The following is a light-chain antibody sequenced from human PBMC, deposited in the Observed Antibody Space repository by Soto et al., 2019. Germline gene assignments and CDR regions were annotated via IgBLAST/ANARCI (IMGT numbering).Light chain of an antibody. CDR2: GAS. V-gene: IGKV3-15*01. J-gene: IGKJ4*01. CDR1: QSVRSN. Sequence: EIVMTQSPAILSVSPGEGATLFCRASQSVRSNFLAWYQHKPGQAPRLLIHGASTRATGVPARFSGSASETEFTLTISSLQSEDFAVYYCQQYSAWPLTFGGGTKVEIK. CDR3: QQYSAWPLT.